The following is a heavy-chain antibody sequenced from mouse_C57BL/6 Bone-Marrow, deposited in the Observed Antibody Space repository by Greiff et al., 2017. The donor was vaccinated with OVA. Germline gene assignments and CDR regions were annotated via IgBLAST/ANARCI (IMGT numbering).Heavy chain of an antibody. V-gene: IGHV1-82*01. Sequence: VKLQESGPELVKPGASVKISCKASGYAFSSSWMNWVKQRPGKGLEWIGRIYPGDGDTNYNGKFKGKATLTVEKYSSTATMQLSSLTSEDSAVYFCARHEDGNYASYFDYWGQGTTLTVSS. CDR3: ARHEDGNYASYFDY. D-gene: IGHD2-1*01. CDR2: IYPGDGDT. J-gene: IGHJ2*01. CDR1: GYAFSSSW.